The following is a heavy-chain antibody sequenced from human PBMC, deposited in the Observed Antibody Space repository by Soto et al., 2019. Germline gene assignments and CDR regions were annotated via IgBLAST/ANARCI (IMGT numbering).Heavy chain of an antibody. J-gene: IGHJ4*02. D-gene: IGHD6-13*01. CDR2: IYYSGST. CDR3: ARHADSRSWYFFDY. Sequence: TSETLSLTCTVSGGSISSSSYYWGWIRQPPGKGLEWIGSIYYSGSTYYNPSLKSRVTISVDTSKNQFSLKLSSVTAADTAVYYCARHADSRSWYFFDYSGQGTLATVAS. CDR1: GGSISSSSYY. V-gene: IGHV4-39*01.